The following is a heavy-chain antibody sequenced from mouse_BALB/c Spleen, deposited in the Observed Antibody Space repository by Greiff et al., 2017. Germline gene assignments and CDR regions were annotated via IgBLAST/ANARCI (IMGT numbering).Heavy chain of an antibody. D-gene: IGHD1-1*01. CDR2: ISSGGSYT. V-gene: IGHV5-6-4*01. CDR3: TREIRYGSSYFDY. J-gene: IGHJ2*01. Sequence: EVQRVESGGGLVKPGGSLKLSCAASGFTFSSYTMSWVRQTPEKRLEWVATISSGGSYTYYPDSVKGRFTISRDNAKNTLYLQMSSLKSEDTAMYYCTREIRYGSSYFDYWGQGTTLTVSS. CDR1: GFTFSSYT.